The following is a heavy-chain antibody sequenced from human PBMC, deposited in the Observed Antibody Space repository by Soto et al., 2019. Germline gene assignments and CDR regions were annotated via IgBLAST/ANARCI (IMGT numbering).Heavy chain of an antibody. V-gene: IGHV3-21*01. Sequence: GGSLRLSCAASGFTFSSYSMNWVRQAPGKGLEWVSSISSSSSYIYYADSVKGRFTISRDNAKNSLYLQMNSLRAEDTAVYYCARDLGGSPGDGGADAFDIWGQGTMVTVSS. D-gene: IGHD2-15*01. CDR2: ISSSSSYI. CDR1: GFTFSSYS. CDR3: ARDLGGSPGDGGADAFDI. J-gene: IGHJ3*02.